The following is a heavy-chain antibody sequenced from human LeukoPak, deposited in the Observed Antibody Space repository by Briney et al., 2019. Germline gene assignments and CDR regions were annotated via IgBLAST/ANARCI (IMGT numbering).Heavy chain of an antibody. CDR3: ARRDGSGSNHLN. J-gene: IGHJ4*02. CDR1: GGSISSSSYY. CDR2: IYYSGST. Sequence: SETLSLTCTVSGGSISSSSYYWGWIRQPPGKGLEWIGSIYYSGSTYYNPSLKSRVTISVDTSKNQFSLKLSSVTAADTAVYYCARRDGSGSNHLNGGQGTLVIVSS. D-gene: IGHD3-10*01. V-gene: IGHV4-39*01.